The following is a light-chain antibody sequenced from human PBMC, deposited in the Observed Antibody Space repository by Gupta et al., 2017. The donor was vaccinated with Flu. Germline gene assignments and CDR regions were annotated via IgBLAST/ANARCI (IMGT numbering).Light chain of an antibody. Sequence: SLGARATIKCESIQSGRISSKNKNSLAWYPQKPGQPPKLLIYGSSTREFGVPDRFSGSGSGTDFTLTISSLQAEDVAVYYCHQYYGTSSTFGPGTKLEIK. CDR3: HQYYGTSST. V-gene: IGKV4-1*01. J-gene: IGKJ2*01. CDR1: QSGRISSKNKNS. CDR2: GSS.